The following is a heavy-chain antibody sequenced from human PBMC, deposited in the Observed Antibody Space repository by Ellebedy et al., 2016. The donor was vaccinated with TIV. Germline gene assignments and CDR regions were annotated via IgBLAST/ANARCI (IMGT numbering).Heavy chain of an antibody. CDR1: GFTFSSYA. CDR2: ISSNGGST. D-gene: IGHD6-13*01. V-gene: IGHV3-64*02. Sequence: GESLKISCAASGFTFSSYAMHWVRQAPGKGLEYVSAISSNGGSTYYADSVKGRFTISRDNSKNTLYLQMGSLRAEDMAVYYCARGSRSWYAPIDYWGQGTLLTVSS. CDR3: ARGSRSWYAPIDY. J-gene: IGHJ4*02.